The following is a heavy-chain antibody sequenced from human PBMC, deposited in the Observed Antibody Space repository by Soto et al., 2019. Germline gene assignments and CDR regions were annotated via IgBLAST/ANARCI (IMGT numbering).Heavy chain of an antibody. CDR1: GFTFSSYA. CDR2: ISGSGGST. D-gene: IGHD3-10*01. Sequence: GGSLRLSCAASGFTFSSYAMSWVRQAPGKGLEWVSAISGSGGSTYYADSVKGRFTISRDNSKNTLYLQMNSLRAEDTAVYYCAKAPPEYYYGSAPWFASWGQGTPVTVSS. CDR3: AKAPPEYYYGSAPWFAS. J-gene: IGHJ5*01. V-gene: IGHV3-23*01.